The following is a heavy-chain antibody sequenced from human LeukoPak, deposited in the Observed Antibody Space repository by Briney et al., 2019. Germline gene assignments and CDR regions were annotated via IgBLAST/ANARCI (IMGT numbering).Heavy chain of an antibody. CDR1: GFTFSTYS. J-gene: IGHJ4*02. V-gene: IGHV3-23*01. Sequence: GEYLRRSCAASGFTFSTYSMTWVRQGPGKGLEWVSSIYPNGGSTFYADSVKGRFTISRDNSKNTLYLQMSSLRTEDTAIYYCTKDVVPDSGWDLDYWGQGTLVTVSS. D-gene: IGHD6-19*01. CDR2: IYPNGGST. CDR3: TKDVVPDSGWDLDY.